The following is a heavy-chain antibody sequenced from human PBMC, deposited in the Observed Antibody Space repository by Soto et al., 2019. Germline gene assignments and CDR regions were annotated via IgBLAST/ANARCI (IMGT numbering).Heavy chain of an antibody. CDR2: FDPEDGET. CDR1: GYTLTELS. Sequence: RASVKVSCKVSGYTLTELSMHWVRQAPGKGLEWMGGFDPEDGETIYAQKFQGRVTMTEDTSTDTAYMELSSLRSEDTAVYYCATERALGPYYYDSSVLTPCGWFDPWGQGTLVTVSS. CDR3: ATERALGPYYYDSSVLTPCGWFDP. D-gene: IGHD3-22*01. J-gene: IGHJ5*02. V-gene: IGHV1-24*01.